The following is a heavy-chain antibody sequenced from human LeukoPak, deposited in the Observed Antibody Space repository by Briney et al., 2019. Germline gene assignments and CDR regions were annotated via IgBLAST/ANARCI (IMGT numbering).Heavy chain of an antibody. CDR2: IRYDGRDK. Sequence: GGSLRLSCAASGFTFSSYAMSWVRQAPGKGLEWVAFIRYDGRDKYYADSVKGRFTISRDNSQNTLYLQMNSLRNEDTAVYYCAKDPNYDILTGLDFDFWGQGTLVTVSS. CDR3: AKDPNYDILTGLDFDF. J-gene: IGHJ4*02. CDR1: GFTFSSYA. D-gene: IGHD3-9*01. V-gene: IGHV3-30*02.